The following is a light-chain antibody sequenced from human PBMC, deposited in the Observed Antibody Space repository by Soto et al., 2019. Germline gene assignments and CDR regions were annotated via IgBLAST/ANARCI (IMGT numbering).Light chain of an antibody. V-gene: IGKV3-11*01. CDR1: QSVSSY. J-gene: IGKJ2*01. CDR3: QQRSSWPRT. Sequence: EIVLTQSPATLSLSPGERATLSCRASQSVSSYLAWYQQKPGQTPRLLIYDASNRATGIPARFSGSGSGTDFTLTISSLEPEDFADYYCQQRSSWPRTFGQGTKLEIK. CDR2: DAS.